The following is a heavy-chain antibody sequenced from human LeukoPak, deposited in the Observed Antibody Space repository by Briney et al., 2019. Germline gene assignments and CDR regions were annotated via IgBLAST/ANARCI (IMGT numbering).Heavy chain of an antibody. CDR1: GFTFNGFW. CDR2: IKQDGSDI. CDR3: TRDALYGDPSYYYMDV. D-gene: IGHD4-17*01. V-gene: IGHV3-7*01. J-gene: IGHJ6*03. Sequence: GGSLRLSCAASGFTFNGFWMSWVRQAPGKGLEWVVTIKQDGSDIYYLGSVRGRFTISRDNAMNSLYLQMNSLRAEDTAVYYCTRDALYGDPSYYYMDVWGKGTTVTVSS.